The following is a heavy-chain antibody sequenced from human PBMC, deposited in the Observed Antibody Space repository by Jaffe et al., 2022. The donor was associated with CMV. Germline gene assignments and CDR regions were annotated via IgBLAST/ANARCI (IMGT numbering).Heavy chain of an antibody. V-gene: IGHV3-49*05. J-gene: IGHJ6*02. CDR3: TRDLRGSGWYLSYYYYGMDV. D-gene: IGHD6-19*01. Sequence: EVQLVESGGGLVKPGRSLRLSCTASGFTFGDYAMSWFRQAPGKGLEWVGFIRSKAYGGTTEYAASVKGRFTISRDDSKSIAYLQMNSLKTEDTAVYYCTRDLRGSGWYLSYYYYGMDVWGQGTTVTVSS. CDR2: IRSKAYGGTT. CDR1: GFTFGDYA.